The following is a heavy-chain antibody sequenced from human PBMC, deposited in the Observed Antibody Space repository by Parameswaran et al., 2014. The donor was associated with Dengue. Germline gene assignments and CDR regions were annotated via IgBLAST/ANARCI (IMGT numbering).Heavy chain of an antibody. CDR2: ISSSGSTI. J-gene: IGHJ6*02. Sequence: VRQAPGKGLEWVSYISSSGSTIYYADSVKGRFTISRDNAKNSLYLQMNSLRAEDTAVYYCARDTQYHYGMDVWGQGTTVTVSS. V-gene: IGHV3-11*01. CDR3: ARDTQYHYGMDV.